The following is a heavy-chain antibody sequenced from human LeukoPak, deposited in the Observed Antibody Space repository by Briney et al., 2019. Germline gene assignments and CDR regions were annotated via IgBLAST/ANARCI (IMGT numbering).Heavy chain of an antibody. CDR3: AKSGGYDSSGRGYYFDY. CDR2: ISGSGGST. Sequence: GGSLRLSCAASGFTFSSYAMSWVRQAPGKGLEWVSAISGSGGSTYYADSVKGRFTISRDNSKNTLYLQMNSLRAEDTAVYYCAKSGGYDSSGRGYYFDYWGQGTLATVSS. D-gene: IGHD3-22*01. V-gene: IGHV3-23*01. CDR1: GFTFSSYA. J-gene: IGHJ4*02.